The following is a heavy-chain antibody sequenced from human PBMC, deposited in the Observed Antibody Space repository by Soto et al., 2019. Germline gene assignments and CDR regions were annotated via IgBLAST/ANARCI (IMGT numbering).Heavy chain of an antibody. Sequence: QVQLIQSGAEVKKPGASVKVACKPSGYTFTSYGITWVRQAPGQGLEWVGWIDVDRGTTKYAQKFHGRVTMTADTPTTTVYMEWSGVRADDTAVYCCVRGNSGDYWGQGTLVIVSS. V-gene: IGHV1-18*01. D-gene: IGHD1-7*01. CDR1: GYTFTSYG. CDR2: IDVDRGTT. CDR3: VRGNSGDY. J-gene: IGHJ4*02.